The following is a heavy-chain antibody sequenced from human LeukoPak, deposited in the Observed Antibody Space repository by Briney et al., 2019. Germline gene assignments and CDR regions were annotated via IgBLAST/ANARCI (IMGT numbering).Heavy chain of an antibody. D-gene: IGHD5-12*01. V-gene: IGHV3-15*01. CDR1: GFTFGVAW. CDR2: TKSKTDGETT. CDR3: TTSSSGYDHLFDY. Sequence: GGSLRLSCAGSGFTFGVAWMTWVRQAPGKGLDWIGRTKSKTDGETTDYAAPVRGRFTISRDDSKNTLYLHMSSLKTEDTAVYYCTTSSSGYDHLFDYWGQGTLITVSS. J-gene: IGHJ4*02.